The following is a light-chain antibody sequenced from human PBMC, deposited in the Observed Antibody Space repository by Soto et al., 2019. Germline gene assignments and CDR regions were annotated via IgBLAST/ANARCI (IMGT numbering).Light chain of an antibody. CDR3: AAWDDSLNGPYVV. V-gene: IGLV2-8*01. CDR2: EVN. J-gene: IGLJ2*01. CDR1: SSDVGGYNY. Sequence: QSALTQPPSASGSPGQSVAISCTGTSSDVGGYNYVSWYQQHPGKAPKLMIYEVNKRPSGVPDRFSGSKSGTSASLAISGLQSEDEADYYCAAWDDSLNGPYVVFGGGTKLTVL.